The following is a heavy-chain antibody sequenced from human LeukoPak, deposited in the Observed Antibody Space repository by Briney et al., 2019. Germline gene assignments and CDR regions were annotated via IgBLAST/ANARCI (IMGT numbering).Heavy chain of an antibody. V-gene: IGHV3-48*01. D-gene: IGHD4-17*01. CDR3: ARDRLHYGEYEKTFDY. CDR1: GFTFSSYS. CDR2: ISYSSSTI. Sequence: GGSLLLSCAASGFTFSSYSMNWARQAPGKGLEGVSYISYSSSTIYYADSGKGRFTISRDNGKNSLSVEMKSLRAEDTAVYYCARDRLHYGEYEKTFDYWGQGTLVTVSS. J-gene: IGHJ4*02.